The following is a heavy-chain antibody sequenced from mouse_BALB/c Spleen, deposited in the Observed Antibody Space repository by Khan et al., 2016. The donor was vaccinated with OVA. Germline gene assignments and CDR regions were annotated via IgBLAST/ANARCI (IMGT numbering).Heavy chain of an antibody. CDR3: VRGRSY. J-gene: IGHJ3*01. CDR1: GYSITSDYA. V-gene: IGHV3-2*02. CDR2: INYSGST. Sequence: EVQLQESGPGLVKPSQSLSLTCTVTGYSITSDYAWNWIRQFPGNRLEWMGYINYSGSTSTKPSLKSRMSITRDTSKNQIFLQLNSVTTEDTATYYWVRGRSYWGQGTLVTVSA.